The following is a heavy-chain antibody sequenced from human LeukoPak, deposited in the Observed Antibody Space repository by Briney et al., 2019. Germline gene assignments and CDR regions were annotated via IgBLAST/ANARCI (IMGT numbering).Heavy chain of an antibody. V-gene: IGHV3-33*01. CDR2: IWYDGSNK. CDR1: GFTFSSYG. J-gene: IGHJ4*02. Sequence: GGSLRLSCAASGFTFSSYGMHWVRQAPGKGLEWVAVIWYDGSNKYYADSVKGRFTISRDNSKNKVDLQMNSLRVEDTAVYYCARDNGNKYYFDYWGQGTLVTVSS. CDR3: ARDNGNKYYFDY. D-gene: IGHD2-8*01.